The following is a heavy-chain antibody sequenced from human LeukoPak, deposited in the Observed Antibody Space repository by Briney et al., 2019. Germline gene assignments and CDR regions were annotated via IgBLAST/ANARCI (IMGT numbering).Heavy chain of an antibody. D-gene: IGHD5-18*01. CDR2: IFTSGNI. CDR1: GGSISSGSYY. CDR3: ARDQGGYSYGYNYYYMDV. Sequence: SETLSLTCTVSGGSISSGSYYWSWIRQPAGKGLEWIGRIFTSGNINYNPSLKSRVTISLDTSKNQFSLKLNSVTAADTAVYYCARDQGGYSYGYNYYYMDVWGKGTTVTVSS. V-gene: IGHV4-61*02. J-gene: IGHJ6*03.